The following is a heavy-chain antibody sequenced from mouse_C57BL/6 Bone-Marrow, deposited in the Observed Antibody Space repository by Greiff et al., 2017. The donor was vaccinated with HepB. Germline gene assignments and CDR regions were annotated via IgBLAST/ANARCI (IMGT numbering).Heavy chain of an antibody. Sequence: EVKLVESGGGLVQPGGSLSLSCAASGFTFTDYYMSWVRQPPGKALEWLGFIRNKANGYTTEYSASVKGRFTISRDNSQSILYLQMNALRAEDSATYYCARLSSYGYFDYWGQGTTLTVSS. D-gene: IGHD1-1*01. V-gene: IGHV7-3*01. CDR3: ARLSSYGYFDY. J-gene: IGHJ2*01. CDR2: IRNKANGYTT. CDR1: GFTFTDYY.